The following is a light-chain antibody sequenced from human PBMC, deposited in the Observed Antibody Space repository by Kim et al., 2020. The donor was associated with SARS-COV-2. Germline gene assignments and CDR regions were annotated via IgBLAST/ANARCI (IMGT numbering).Light chain of an antibody. V-gene: IGLV10-54*01. Sequence: QAGLTQPPSVSKGLRQTATLTCTGNSNNVGNQGAAWLQQHQGHPPKLLSYRNNNRPSGIPERLSASRSGNTASLTITGLQPEHEADYYCSAWDSSLSAWVFGGGTQLTVL. CDR3: SAWDSSLSAWV. J-gene: IGLJ3*02. CDR2: RNN. CDR1: SNNVGNQG.